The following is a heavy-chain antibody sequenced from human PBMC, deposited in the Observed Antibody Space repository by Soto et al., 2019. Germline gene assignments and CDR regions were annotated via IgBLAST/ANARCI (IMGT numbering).Heavy chain of an antibody. CDR2: VKSKADGGSG. J-gene: IGHJ4*01. V-gene: IGHV3-15*07. Sequence: GGSLRLSCAASGFPFNNAWINWVRQVPGKGLEWVGRVKSKADGGSGDYAAPVKGRFVVLRDDSKDIVYLQMNSLKIEDTGVYYCTTDSRTTLPEIRFDYWGHGTQVTVSS. D-gene: IGHD1-26*01. CDR1: GFPFNNAW. CDR3: TTDSRTTLPEIRFDY.